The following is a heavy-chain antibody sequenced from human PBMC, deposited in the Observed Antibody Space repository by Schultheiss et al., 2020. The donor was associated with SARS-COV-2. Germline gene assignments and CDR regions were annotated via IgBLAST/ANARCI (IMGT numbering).Heavy chain of an antibody. D-gene: IGHD6-19*01. CDR2: IGSSGSTI. CDR1: GFTFSTYE. Sequence: GESLKISCSASGFTFSTYEMNWVRQAPGKGLEWLSYIGSSGSTIYYADSVKGRFTISRDNAKNSLYLQMNSLRAEDTAVYYCAKEGGWDTFDIWGQGTMVTVSS. CDR3: AKEGGWDTFDI. V-gene: IGHV3-48*03. J-gene: IGHJ3*02.